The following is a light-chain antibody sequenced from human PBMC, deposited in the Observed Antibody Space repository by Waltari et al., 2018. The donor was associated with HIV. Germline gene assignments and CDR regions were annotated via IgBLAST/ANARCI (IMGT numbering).Light chain of an antibody. CDR1: SSNIGGNA. Sequence: QSVLTQPLSASGTPGQGVTISGSGSSSNIGGNAVNWFQLLPGTAPNLLIYANNQLPSGVPDRFSGSKSGTTASLAISGLQSEDDADYHCASWDVSLNSWVFGGGTKLTVL. J-gene: IGLJ3*02. CDR3: ASWDVSLNSWV. CDR2: ANN. V-gene: IGLV1-44*01.